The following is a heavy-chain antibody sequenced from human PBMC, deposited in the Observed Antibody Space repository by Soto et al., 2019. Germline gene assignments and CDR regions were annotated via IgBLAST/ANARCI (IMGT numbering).Heavy chain of an antibody. CDR3: ARGNWNYYYGFDV. CDR2: IKPDGSEQ. Sequence: EVQLVESGGGLVQPGGSLRLSCAASEFTFDKYYMTWVRQAPGKGREWVANIKPDGSEQYYVDSVKGRFTISKDNANNSLYLQMNSLTAEDTAVYFCARGNWNYYYGFDVWGQVTTVTVSS. V-gene: IGHV3-7*01. J-gene: IGHJ6*02. D-gene: IGHD1-20*01. CDR1: EFTFDKYY.